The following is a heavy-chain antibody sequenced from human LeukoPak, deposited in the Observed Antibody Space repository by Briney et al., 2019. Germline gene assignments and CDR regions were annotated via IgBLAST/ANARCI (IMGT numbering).Heavy chain of an antibody. CDR2: ISAYNGNT. CDR3: ARGPLKDSGWYEGNWFDP. V-gene: IGHV1-18*01. J-gene: IGHJ5*02. D-gene: IGHD6-19*01. Sequence: ASVKVSCKASGYTFTSYGISWVRQAPGQGLEWMGWISAYNGNTDHAQKLQGRVTMTTDTSTSTAYMKLRSLRSDDTAVYYCARGPLKDSGWYEGNWFDPWGQGTLVTVSS. CDR1: GYTFTSYG.